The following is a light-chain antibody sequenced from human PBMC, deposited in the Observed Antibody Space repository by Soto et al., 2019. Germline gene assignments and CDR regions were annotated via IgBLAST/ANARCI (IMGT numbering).Light chain of an antibody. V-gene: IGLV1-51*01. CDR1: SSNIENNY. J-gene: IGLJ2*01. Sequence: QSVLTQPPSVSAAPGQKVTISCSGSSSNIENNYVSWYQQLPGTAPKLLIYDNNERPSGIPDRFSGSRSGTSATLGITGLQTGDEADYYCGTWDSHLGAVVFGGGTKLTVL. CDR3: GTWDSHLGAVV. CDR2: DNN.